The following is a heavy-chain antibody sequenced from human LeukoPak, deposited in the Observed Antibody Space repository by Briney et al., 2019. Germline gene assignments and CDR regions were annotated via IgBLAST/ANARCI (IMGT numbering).Heavy chain of an antibody. J-gene: IGHJ5*02. CDR3: ARHSGRTAQFDP. V-gene: IGHV4-59*08. CDR1: GGSISSYY. D-gene: IGHD2-21*02. CDR2: IYYSGST. Sequence: TSETLSLTCTVSGGSISSYYWSWIRQPPGKGLEWIGYIYYSGSTNYNPSLKSRVTISVDTSKNQFSLKLSSVTAADTAVYYCARHSGRTAQFDPWGQGTLVTASS.